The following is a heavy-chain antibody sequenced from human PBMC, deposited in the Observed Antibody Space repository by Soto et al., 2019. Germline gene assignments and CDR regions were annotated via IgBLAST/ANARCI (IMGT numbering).Heavy chain of an antibody. CDR1: GYTFINYY. D-gene: IGHD6-19*01. V-gene: IGHV1-46*01. Sequence: QVQLVQSGAEVKNPGAQVKVPCKALGYTFINYYMHGVRQAPGQGLEWMGIINPNGGSTTYAQKFQGRVTLTRDTSTNTVNMELSSLRSEDTAVYYCAREKWLVRRNDPFDIWGQGTMVTVSS. CDR2: INPNGGST. J-gene: IGHJ3*02. CDR3: AREKWLVRRNDPFDI.